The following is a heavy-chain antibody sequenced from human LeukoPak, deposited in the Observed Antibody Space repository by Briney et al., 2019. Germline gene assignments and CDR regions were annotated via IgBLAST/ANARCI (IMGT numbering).Heavy chain of an antibody. D-gene: IGHD3-10*01. CDR3: ARYASGSYYWFDP. Sequence: PSETLSLTCTVSGGSISSTSYHWAWIRQPPGKGLEWIATVYYTGSAYYNPSLKRRVTISVDTSKSQFSLKLSSVTPADTALYYCARYASGSYYWFDPWGEGTLVTVSS. CDR2: VYYTGSA. V-gene: IGHV4-39*01. J-gene: IGHJ5*02. CDR1: GGSISSTSYH.